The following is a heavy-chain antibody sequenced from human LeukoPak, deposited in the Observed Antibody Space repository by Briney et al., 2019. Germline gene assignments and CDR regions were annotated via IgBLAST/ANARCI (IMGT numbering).Heavy chain of an antibody. D-gene: IGHD6-19*01. J-gene: IGHJ4*02. CDR3: ARDTSAVAGTETSFDY. CDR2: ISSTSSYI. V-gene: IGHV3-21*01. CDR1: GFTFSSYS. Sequence: GGSLRLSCAASGFTFSSYSMNWVHQAPGTGLEWVSSISSTSSYIFYSDSVKRRFTISRDNAKNSLYLQMNSLRADDTAVYYCARDTSAVAGTETSFDYWGQGTLVTVSS.